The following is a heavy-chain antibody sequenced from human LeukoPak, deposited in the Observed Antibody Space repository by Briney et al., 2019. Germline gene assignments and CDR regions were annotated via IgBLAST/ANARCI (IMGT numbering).Heavy chain of an antibody. Sequence: GASVTVSCKASGYTYTSYGISWVRQAPGQGLEWMGWISAYNGNTNYAQKFQGRVTMTRDTSISTAYMVLSRLRSDDTAVYYCARDLGTGWLDYWGQGTLVTVSS. J-gene: IGHJ4*02. CDR2: ISAYNGNT. D-gene: IGHD6-19*01. V-gene: IGHV1-18*01. CDR3: ARDLGTGWLDY. CDR1: GYTYTSYG.